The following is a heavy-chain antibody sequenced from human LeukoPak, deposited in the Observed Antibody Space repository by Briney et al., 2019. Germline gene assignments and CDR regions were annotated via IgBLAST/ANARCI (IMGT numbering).Heavy chain of an antibody. Sequence: SVKVSCKASGGTFSSYAISWVRQAPGQGLEWMGGIIPIFATANYAQKFQGRVTITADESTSTAYMELSSLRSEDTAVYYCARWSSSGWYPTPPDYWGQGTLVTVSS. V-gene: IGHV1-69*01. J-gene: IGHJ4*02. CDR1: GGTFSSYA. CDR3: ARWSSSGWYPTPPDY. D-gene: IGHD6-19*01. CDR2: IIPIFATA.